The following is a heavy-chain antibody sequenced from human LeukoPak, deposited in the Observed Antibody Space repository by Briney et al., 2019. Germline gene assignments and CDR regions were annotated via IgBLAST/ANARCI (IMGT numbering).Heavy chain of an antibody. D-gene: IGHD6-6*01. V-gene: IGHV4-59*08. CDR1: GGPIRSYY. J-gene: IGHJ3*02. CDR2: IYYSGST. Sequence: PSETLSLTCTVPGGPIRSYYWSWIRQPPGKGLEWIGYIYYSGSTNYNPSLKCRVTISVDTSKNQFSLKLSSVTAADTAVYYCVSSSVSAFDIWGQGTMVTVSS. CDR3: VSSSVSAFDI.